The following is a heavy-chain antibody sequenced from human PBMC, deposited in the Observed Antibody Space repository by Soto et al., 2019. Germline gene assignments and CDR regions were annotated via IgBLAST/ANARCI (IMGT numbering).Heavy chain of an antibody. CDR1: GASISSTTSDNW. J-gene: IGHJ4*02. CDR2: IYHSGST. V-gene: IGHV4-4*02. CDR3: ARMMGATLVDF. D-gene: IGHD1-26*01. Sequence: QVHLQESGPGLVRPSGTLSLTCAVSGASISSTTSDNWWSWVRQPPGKGLEWIGEIYHSGSTNYNPSLKSRVTLSVDKSTNQFSLELTSVTAAYTAIYYCARMMGATLVDFWGQGTLVIVSS.